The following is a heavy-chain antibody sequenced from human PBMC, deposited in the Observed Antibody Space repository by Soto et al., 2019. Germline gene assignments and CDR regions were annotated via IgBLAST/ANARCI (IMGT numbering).Heavy chain of an antibody. CDR2: ISNSSSTI. CDR1: GVTFSSYS. Sequence: EVQLVESGGGLVQPGGSLRLSCAASGVTFSSYSMNWVRQAPGKGLEWVSYISNSSSTIYYADSVQGRFTISRDKAKNSLYLQMNSLREDDTAVYYCARWYGDSSGYYLTDSTIPFDYWGQGTLVTVSS. CDR3: ARWYGDSSGYYLTDSTIPFDY. V-gene: IGHV3-48*02. J-gene: IGHJ4*02. D-gene: IGHD3-22*01.